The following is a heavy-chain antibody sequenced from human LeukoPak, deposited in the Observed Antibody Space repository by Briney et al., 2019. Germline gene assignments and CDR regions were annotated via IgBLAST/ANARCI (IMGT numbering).Heavy chain of an antibody. J-gene: IGHJ4*02. CDR2: INPNSGGI. Sequence: ASVKVSCKASGYTFTGYYMHWVRQAPGQGLEWMGWINPNSGGINYAQKFQGWVTMTRDTSISTAYMEPSRLRSDDTAVYYCASLYYDFWSGYPRSGYFDYWGQGTLVTVSS. CDR1: GYTFTGYY. V-gene: IGHV1-2*04. D-gene: IGHD3-3*01. CDR3: ASLYYDFWSGYPRSGYFDY.